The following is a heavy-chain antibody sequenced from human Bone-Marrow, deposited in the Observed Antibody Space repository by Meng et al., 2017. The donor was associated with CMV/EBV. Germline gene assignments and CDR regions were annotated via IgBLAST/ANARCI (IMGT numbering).Heavy chain of an antibody. J-gene: IGHJ5*02. D-gene: IGHD6-19*01. CDR2: ISWNSGSI. Sequence: GGSLRLSCAASGFTFDDYAMHWVRQAPGKGLEWVSGISWNSGSIGYADSVKGRFTISRDNAKNSLYLQMNSLRAEDTAVYYCARDPNAVLAVAGTGGWFDPWGQGTLVTVSS. V-gene: IGHV3-9*01. CDR1: GFTFDDYA. CDR3: ARDPNAVLAVAGTGGWFDP.